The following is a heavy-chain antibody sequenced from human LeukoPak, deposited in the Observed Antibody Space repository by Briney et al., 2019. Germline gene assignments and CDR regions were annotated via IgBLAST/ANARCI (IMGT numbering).Heavy chain of an antibody. CDR3: ARHYPYGSGSYSPFYFDY. Sequence: SETLSLTCTVSGDSISSYYWSWTRQPPGKRLGWVGDIYYSRSTNYNPSLKSRVTISVDTSKNQFSLNLSSVTAADTGVYYCARHYPYGSGSYSPFYFDYWGQGTLVTVSS. CDR1: GDSISSYY. CDR2: IYYSRST. V-gene: IGHV4-59*08. D-gene: IGHD3-10*01. J-gene: IGHJ4*02.